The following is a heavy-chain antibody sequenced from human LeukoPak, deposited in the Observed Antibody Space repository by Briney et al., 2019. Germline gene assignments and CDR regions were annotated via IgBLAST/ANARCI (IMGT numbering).Heavy chain of an antibody. J-gene: IGHJ4*02. CDR2: IIPILGIA. Sequence: ASVKVSCKASGGTFSSYAISWVRQAPGQGLEWMGRIIPILGIANYAQKFQGRVTITADKSTSTAYMELSSLRSEDTAVYYCARDHRSGAHDYWGQGTLVTVSS. CDR3: ARDHRSGAHDY. V-gene: IGHV1-69*04. CDR1: GGTFSSYA.